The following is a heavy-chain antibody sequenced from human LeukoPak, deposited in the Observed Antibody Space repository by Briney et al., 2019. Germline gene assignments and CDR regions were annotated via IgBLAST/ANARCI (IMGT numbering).Heavy chain of an antibody. Sequence: PGGSLRLSCAASGFTFSSYAMHWVRQAPGKGLEWVAVISYDGSNEYYADSVKGRFTISRDNSKNTLYLQMNSLRAEDTAVYYCAKATRYCSSTSCYKILYFDYWGQGTLVTVSS. D-gene: IGHD2-2*02. J-gene: IGHJ4*02. V-gene: IGHV3-30-3*01. CDR3: AKATRYCSSTSCYKILYFDY. CDR2: ISYDGSNE. CDR1: GFTFSSYA.